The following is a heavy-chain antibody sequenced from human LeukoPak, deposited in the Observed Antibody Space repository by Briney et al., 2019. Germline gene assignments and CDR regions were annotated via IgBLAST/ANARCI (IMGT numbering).Heavy chain of an antibody. Sequence: PGGSLRLSCAASGFTFSSYGMSWVRQAPGKGLEYVSAISSSGGSTFYANSVKGRFTISRDNFKSTLYLQMGSLRAEDMALYYCVRRAPGYSSGWLDYWGQGTLVTVSS. J-gene: IGHJ4*02. CDR1: GFTFSSYG. D-gene: IGHD6-19*01. CDR2: ISSSGGST. CDR3: VRRAPGYSSGWLDY. V-gene: IGHV3-64*01.